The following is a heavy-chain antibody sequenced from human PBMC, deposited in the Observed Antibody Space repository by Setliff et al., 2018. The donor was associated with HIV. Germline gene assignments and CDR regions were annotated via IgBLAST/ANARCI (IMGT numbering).Heavy chain of an antibody. CDR2: ITDSGSA. CDR3: VRDVYGYNGKGFDY. CDR1: GGSISSDDYY. V-gene: IGHV4-30-4*08. Sequence: PSETLSLTCTVSGGSISSDDYYWNWIRQPPGKGLEWIGYITDSGSAYYNPSLQSRVTISIDTSNNQISLRLSSVTAADTAMYYCVRDVYGYNGKGFDYWGPGTLVTVSS. J-gene: IGHJ4*02. D-gene: IGHD1-1*01.